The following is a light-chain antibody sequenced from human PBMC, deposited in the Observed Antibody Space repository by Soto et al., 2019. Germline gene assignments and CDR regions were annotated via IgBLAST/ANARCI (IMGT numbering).Light chain of an antibody. CDR2: AAS. CDR3: LQTAGAPPT. Sequence: DIQVTQSPSSLSASIGDRVTITCGASQTIAKSLSRYQQKPGKAPKLLIYAASTLQSGVPSRFSAWGFGTDFTLSISGLQCEDLASYYCLQTAGAPPTFGGGTRVEIK. CDR1: QTIAKS. V-gene: IGKV1-39*01. J-gene: IGKJ4*02.